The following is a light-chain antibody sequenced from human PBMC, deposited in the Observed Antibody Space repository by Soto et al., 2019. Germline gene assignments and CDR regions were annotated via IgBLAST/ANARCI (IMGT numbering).Light chain of an antibody. J-gene: IGLJ2*01. V-gene: IGLV6-57*04. CDR3: QSYDRNSVV. CDR1: SGSIASTY. CDR2: EDN. Sequence: LTQPHSVSESPGKTVTISCTRSSGSIASTYVQWYQQRPGSAPTTVIYEDNQRPSGVPDRFSGSIDSSSKSASLTISGLKTEDEADYYCQSYDRNSVVFGGGTQLTVL.